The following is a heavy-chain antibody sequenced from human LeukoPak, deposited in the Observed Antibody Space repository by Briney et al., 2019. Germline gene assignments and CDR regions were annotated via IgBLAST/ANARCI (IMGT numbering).Heavy chain of an antibody. CDR2: ISGSGGST. V-gene: IGHV3-23*01. CDR3: AKRVAGYGGTCDI. J-gene: IGHJ3*02. CDR1: GFTFSSYA. D-gene: IGHD6-19*01. Sequence: GGSLRLSCAASGFTFSSYAMSWVRQAPGKGLEWVSAISGSGGSTYYADSVKGRFTISRDNSKNTLYLQMNSLRDEDTAVYFCAKRVAGYGGTCDIWGQGTMVTVSS.